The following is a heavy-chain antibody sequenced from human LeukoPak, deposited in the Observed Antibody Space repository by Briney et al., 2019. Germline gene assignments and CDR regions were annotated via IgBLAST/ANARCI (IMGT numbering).Heavy chain of an antibody. Sequence: GGSLRLSCSASGFTFSRYAMHWVRQAPGKGLEYVSGINDNGGRTHYGDSVKGRFSISRDNSKNTLHLQMSTLRAEDTALYYCVKDVGGSYAFDYWGQGILVTVSP. CDR2: INDNGGRT. J-gene: IGHJ4*02. CDR3: VKDVGGSYAFDY. CDR1: GFTFSRYA. V-gene: IGHV3-64D*09. D-gene: IGHD1-26*01.